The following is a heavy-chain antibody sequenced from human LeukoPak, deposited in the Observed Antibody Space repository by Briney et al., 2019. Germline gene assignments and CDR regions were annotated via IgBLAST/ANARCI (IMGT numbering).Heavy chain of an antibody. V-gene: IGHV1-2*02. Sequence: GASVKVSCKASGYTFAGYYMHWVRQAPGQGLEWVGWINPKIGGTNYAQKFQGRVTMTRDTSISTAYMELSRLRSDDTAVYYCAREIGSGSFLDNWGQGTLVTVSS. J-gene: IGHJ4*02. D-gene: IGHD3-10*01. CDR1: GYTFAGYY. CDR2: INPKIGGT. CDR3: AREIGSGSFLDN.